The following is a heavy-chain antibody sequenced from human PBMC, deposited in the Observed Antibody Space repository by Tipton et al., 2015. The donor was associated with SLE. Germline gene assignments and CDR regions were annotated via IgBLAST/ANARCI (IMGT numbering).Heavy chain of an antibody. Sequence: QSGAEVKKPGSSVKVSCKASGYTFTGYYMHWVRQAPGQGLDWMGWISAYSGNTNYAQKLQGRLTMTTDTSTSTAYMELRSLRSDDTAVYYCATGGDGYNFPYWGQGTLVTVSS. CDR2: ISAYSGNT. CDR1: GYTFTGYY. J-gene: IGHJ4*02. V-gene: IGHV1-18*04. D-gene: IGHD5-24*01. CDR3: ATGGDGYNFPY.